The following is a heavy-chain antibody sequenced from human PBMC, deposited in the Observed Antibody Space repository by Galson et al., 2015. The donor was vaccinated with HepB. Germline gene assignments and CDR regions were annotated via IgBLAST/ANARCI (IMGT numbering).Heavy chain of an antibody. CDR2: IWYDGSDK. CDR1: GFTFSSYG. V-gene: IGHV3-33*01. CDR3: ARARGPTDYYFDY. D-gene: IGHD4-11*01. J-gene: IGHJ4*02. Sequence: SLRLSCAASGFTFSSYGMHWVRQAPGKGLEWVAVIWYDGSDKYYADSVKGRFTISRDNSKNTLYLQMDSLRPEDTAVYYCARARGPTDYYFDYWGQGTLVTASS.